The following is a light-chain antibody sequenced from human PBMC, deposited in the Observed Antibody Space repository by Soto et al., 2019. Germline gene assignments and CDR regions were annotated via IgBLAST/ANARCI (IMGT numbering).Light chain of an antibody. CDR1: SSDVGGYDY. CDR3: SSYTGGNPSYV. J-gene: IGLJ1*01. CDR2: EVT. Sequence: QSALTQPPSASVSPGQSVTISCTGTSSDVGGYDYVSWYQQHPGKAPKLMIYEVTIRPSGVSDRFSGSKSGNTDSLTVSGLQDEDEADYYCSSYTGGNPSYVFGTGIKVTVL. V-gene: IGLV2-8*01.